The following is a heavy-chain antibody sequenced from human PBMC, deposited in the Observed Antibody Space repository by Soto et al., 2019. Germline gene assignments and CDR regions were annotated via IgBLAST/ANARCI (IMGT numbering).Heavy chain of an antibody. Sequence: QVQLQESGPGLVKPSETLSLTCTVSGGSVSSGSYYWSWIRQPPGKGLEWIGDIYYSGSTNYNPSLKSRVTTSVDTSKNQFPLKLSPVTAADTAVYYCARVARVISKTGVPQAYYFDYWGQGTLVTVSS. CDR2: IYYSGST. CDR1: GGSVSSGSYY. J-gene: IGHJ4*02. CDR3: ARVARVISKTGVPQAYYFDY. V-gene: IGHV4-61*01. D-gene: IGHD7-27*01.